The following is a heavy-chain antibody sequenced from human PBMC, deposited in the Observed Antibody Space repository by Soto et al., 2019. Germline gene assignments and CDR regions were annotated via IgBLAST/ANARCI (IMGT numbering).Heavy chain of an antibody. D-gene: IGHD2-2*01. CDR3: ARGVVPAAMTTYYYYYYMDV. Sequence: ASVKVSCKASGYTFTSYDINWVRQATGQGLEWMGWMNPNSGNTGYAQKFQGRVTMTRNTSISTAYMELSSLRSEDTAVYYCARGVVPAAMTTYYYYYYMDVWGKGTTVPVSS. V-gene: IGHV1-8*01. J-gene: IGHJ6*03. CDR1: GYTFTSYD. CDR2: MNPNSGNT.